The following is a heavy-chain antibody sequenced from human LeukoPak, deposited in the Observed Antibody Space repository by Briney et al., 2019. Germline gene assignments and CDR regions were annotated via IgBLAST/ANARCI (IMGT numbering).Heavy chain of an antibody. CDR3: ARDTKYYYYYYMDV. CDR2: ISSNGGST. J-gene: IGHJ6*03. Sequence: GGSLRLSCAASGFTFSSYAMHWVRQAPGKGLEYVSAISSNGGSTYYANSVKGRFTISRDNSKNTLYLQMGSLRAEDMAVYYCARDTKYYYYYYMDVWGKGTTVTVSS. D-gene: IGHD2-2*01. V-gene: IGHV3-64*01. CDR1: GFTFSSYA.